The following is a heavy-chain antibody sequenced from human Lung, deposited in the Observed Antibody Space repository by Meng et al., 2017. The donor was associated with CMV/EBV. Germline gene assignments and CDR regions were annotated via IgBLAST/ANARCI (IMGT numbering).Heavy chain of an antibody. CDR2: IYGDDEK. Sequence: QITLKEPGPTLVKPTQTLTLTCTFSGFSLSTSGVGVGWIRQPPGKALECLAIIYGDDEKRYSPSLESRLTVTKDTSKNQVVLTMTNMVPVDTATYYCARAAARPSDWFDPWGQGTLVTVSS. D-gene: IGHD6-6*01. CDR3: ARAAARPSDWFDP. CDR1: GFSLSTSGVG. V-gene: IGHV2-5*02. J-gene: IGHJ5*02.